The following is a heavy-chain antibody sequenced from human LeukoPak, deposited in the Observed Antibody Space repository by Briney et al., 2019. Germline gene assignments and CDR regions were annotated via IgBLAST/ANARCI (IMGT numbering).Heavy chain of an antibody. CDR1: GGSFSGYY. J-gene: IGHJ3*02. CDR3: ARGKTIGYSSSWYGRGVFDI. V-gene: IGHV4-34*01. D-gene: IGHD6-13*01. Sequence: SETLSLTCAVYGGSFSGYYWSWIRQPPGKGLEWIGEINHSVSTNYNPSLKSRVTISVDTSKNQFSLKLSSVTAADTAVYYCARGKTIGYSSSWYGRGVFDIWGQGTMVTVSS. CDR2: INHSVST.